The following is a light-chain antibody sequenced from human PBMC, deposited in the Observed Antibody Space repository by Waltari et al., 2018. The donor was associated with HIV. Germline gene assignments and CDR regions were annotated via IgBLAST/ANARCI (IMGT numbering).Light chain of an antibody. CDR2: LSS. V-gene: IGKV2-28*01. CDR1: QGIRLSNGYNY. CDR3: MQAQQTPWT. Sequence: IVQTQSPLYLPVSPGGPASLRCRSSQGIRLSNGYNYLDWFLQKPGQSPQLLIYLSSIRAAGVPDRFSGSGSGTDVTLKISGVEAEDVGVYYCMQAQQTPWTFGQGTKVEIK. J-gene: IGKJ1*01.